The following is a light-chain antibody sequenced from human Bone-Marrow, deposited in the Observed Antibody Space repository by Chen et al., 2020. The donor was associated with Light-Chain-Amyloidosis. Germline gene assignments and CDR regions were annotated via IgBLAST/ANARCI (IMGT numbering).Light chain of an antibody. Sequence: YERTQPPSVSVSPGQTARLTCSGDDLPTQYAYWYQQKPGQAPVLVIHRDTERPSGISERFSGSSSGTTATLTISGVQAEDEADYHCQSADSSGTYEVIFGGGTKLTFL. CDR2: RDT. V-gene: IGLV3-25*03. J-gene: IGLJ2*01. CDR1: DLPTQY. CDR3: QSADSSGTYEVI.